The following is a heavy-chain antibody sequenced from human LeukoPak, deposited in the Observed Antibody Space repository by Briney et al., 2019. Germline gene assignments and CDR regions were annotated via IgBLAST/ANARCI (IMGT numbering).Heavy chain of an antibody. CDR2: ISSTGSRI. CDR1: GFTFSSYS. J-gene: IGHJ4*02. D-gene: IGHD6-19*01. Sequence: GGSLRLSCAASGFTFSSYSMNWVRQAPGRGLEWVAYISSTGSRIYYADSVEGRFTISRDDAKNSLYLQMNSLRVEDTAVYYCATLRWGSGRYAGDYWGQGSPVTVSS. V-gene: IGHV3-48*04. CDR3: ATLRWGSGRYAGDY.